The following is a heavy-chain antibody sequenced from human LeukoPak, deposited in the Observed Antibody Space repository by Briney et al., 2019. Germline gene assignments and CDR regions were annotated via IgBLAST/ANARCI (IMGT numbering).Heavy chain of an antibody. J-gene: IGHJ4*02. V-gene: IGHV4-61*01. CDR3: ASGGPYYYGSGSYPH. D-gene: IGHD3-10*01. CDR1: GGAISGSSDY. Sequence: PSETLFITCAVSGGAISGSSDYWSWIRQPPGKGLEWIGYIYYRGSTNYNPSLESRVTISVDTSKNQFSLKLSSVTAADTAVYYCASGGPYYYGSGSYPHWGQGTLDSLSS. CDR2: IYYRGST.